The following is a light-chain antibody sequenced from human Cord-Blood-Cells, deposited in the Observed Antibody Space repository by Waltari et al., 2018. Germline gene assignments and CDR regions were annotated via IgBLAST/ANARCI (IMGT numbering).Light chain of an antibody. J-gene: IGKJ4*01. Sequence: IVMTQSPDFLAVSLGERATINCKSSASVLYSSNNKNYLAWYQQKPGQPPKLLIYWASTRESGVPDRFSGSGSGTDFTLTISSLQAEDVAVYYCQQYYSTPLTFGGGTKVEIK. V-gene: IGKV4-1*01. CDR1: ASVLYSSNNKNY. CDR3: QQYYSTPLT. CDR2: WAS.